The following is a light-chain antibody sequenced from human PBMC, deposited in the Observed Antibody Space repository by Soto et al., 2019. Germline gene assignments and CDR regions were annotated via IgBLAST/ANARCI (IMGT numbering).Light chain of an antibody. CDR1: QDISHY. Sequence: DIQMTQSPSSLSASVGDRVTIACRASQDISHYLAWYQQKPGKIPKLLIYAASTLQSGVPSRFSGGGSGTDFTLTISSLQPADVATYYCQKYNSAPWTFGQGTKVDI. V-gene: IGKV1-27*01. CDR2: AAS. J-gene: IGKJ1*01. CDR3: QKYNSAPWT.